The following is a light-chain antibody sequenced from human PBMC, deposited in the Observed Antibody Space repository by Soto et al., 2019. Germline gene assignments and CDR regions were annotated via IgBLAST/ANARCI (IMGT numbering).Light chain of an antibody. CDR2: SAS. CDR1: ESISDY. CDR3: QQTFSNLLS. J-gene: IGKJ4*01. Sequence: IQLTQSPSSLSASVGDRVTIACRASESISDYLNWYQHKPGEAPKVLVYSASTLRGGVPSRFSGTGSGTEFTLTISSLQPEAVATYCCQQTFSNLLSFGGGTKVEIK. V-gene: IGKV1-39*01.